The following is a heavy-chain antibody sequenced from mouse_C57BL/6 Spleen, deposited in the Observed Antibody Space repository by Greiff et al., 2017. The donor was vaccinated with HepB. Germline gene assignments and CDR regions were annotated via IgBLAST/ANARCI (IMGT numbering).Heavy chain of an antibody. V-gene: IGHV1-53*01. J-gene: IGHJ4*01. CDR2: INPSNGGT. D-gene: IGHD2-4*01. CDR1: GYTFTSYW. CDR3: ARSQNYDYDEDYYAMDY. Sequence: VQLQQPGTELVKPGASVKLSCKASGYTFTSYWMHWVKQRPGQGLEWIGYINPSNGGTNYNEKFKSKATLTVDKSSSTAYMQLNSLTSEDSAVYDCARSQNYDYDEDYYAMDYWGQGTSVTVSS.